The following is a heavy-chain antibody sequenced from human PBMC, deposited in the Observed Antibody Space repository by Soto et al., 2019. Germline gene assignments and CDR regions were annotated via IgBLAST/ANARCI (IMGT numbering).Heavy chain of an antibody. CDR1: GFTFSSYG. J-gene: IGHJ3*02. CDR2: ISYDGSNK. V-gene: IGHV3-30*18. CDR3: AKDWHYDSSGYYDAFDI. D-gene: IGHD3-22*01. Sequence: GGSLRLSCAASGFTFSSYGMHWVRQAPGKGLEWVAVISYDGSNKYYADSVKGRFTISRDNSKNTLYLQMNSLRAEDTAVYYCAKDWHYDSSGYYDAFDIWGQGTMVTVSS.